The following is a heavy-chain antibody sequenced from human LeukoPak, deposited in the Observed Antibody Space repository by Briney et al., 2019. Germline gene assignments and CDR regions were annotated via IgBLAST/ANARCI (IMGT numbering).Heavy chain of an antibody. D-gene: IGHD4-17*01. CDR3: ARLRSPGDTSTRFHFDY. Sequence: KPSETLSLTCTVSGGSVSRGGYYWSWIRQPPGKGLEWIGYIYYSGSTNYNPSLKSRVTISVDTSKNQFSLKLSSVTAADTAVYYCARLRSPGDTSTRFHFDYWGQGTLVTVSS. J-gene: IGHJ4*02. V-gene: IGHV4-61*08. CDR2: IYYSGST. CDR1: GGSVSRGGYY.